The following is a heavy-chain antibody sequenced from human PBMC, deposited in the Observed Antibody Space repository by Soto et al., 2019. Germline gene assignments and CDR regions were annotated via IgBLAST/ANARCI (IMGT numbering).Heavy chain of an antibody. V-gene: IGHV4-59*12. Sequence: SETLSLTCTVSGGSISSYYWSWIRQPPGKGLEWIGYIYYSGSTNYNPSLKSRVTISVDTSKNQFSLKLSSVTAADTAVYYCARDGGSSSSRPHWFDPWGQGTLVTVS. D-gene: IGHD6-6*01. J-gene: IGHJ5*02. CDR2: IYYSGST. CDR1: GGSISSYY. CDR3: ARDGGSSSSRPHWFDP.